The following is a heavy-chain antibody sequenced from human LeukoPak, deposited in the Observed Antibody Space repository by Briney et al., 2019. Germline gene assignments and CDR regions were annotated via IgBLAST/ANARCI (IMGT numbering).Heavy chain of an antibody. V-gene: IGHV4-59*08. J-gene: IGHJ4*02. Sequence: SETPSLTCTVSGGSISSYYWSWIRQPPGKGLEWIGFIYYSGNTNYNPSLESRVTISVDTSKNQFSLKLRSVTAADTAVYYCARTSYYDSSGFFFDYWGQGALVTVSS. CDR1: GGSISSYY. CDR3: ARTSYYDSSGFFFDY. CDR2: IYYSGNT. D-gene: IGHD3-22*01.